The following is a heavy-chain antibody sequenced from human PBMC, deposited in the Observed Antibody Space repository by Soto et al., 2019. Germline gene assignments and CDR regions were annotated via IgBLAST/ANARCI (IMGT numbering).Heavy chain of an antibody. CDR1: GASITGGGYF. V-gene: IGHV4-31*03. Sequence: PSETLSLTCSVSGASITGGGYFWTWVRQHPARGLEWIGYIYYSGHDHYSPSLESRVTISVDTSNNQFSLKLSSMTAADTAVYYCARGHYQFYAMDVWGQGTPVTVSS. CDR2: IYYSGHD. J-gene: IGHJ6*02. CDR3: ARGHYQFYAMDV.